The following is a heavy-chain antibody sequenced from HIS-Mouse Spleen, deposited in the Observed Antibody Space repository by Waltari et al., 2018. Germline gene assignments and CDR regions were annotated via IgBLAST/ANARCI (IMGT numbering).Heavy chain of an antibody. J-gene: IGHJ4*02. CDR2: LNHSGST. CDR1: GGSFSGYY. Sequence: QVQLQQWGAGLLKPSETLSLTCAVYGGSFSGYYWSWIRQPPGKGLEWIGELNHSGSTNYNPSLKGRVTRSVDTSKNQFSLKRSSVTAADTAVYYCARGLAARFDYWGQGTLVTVSS. D-gene: IGHD6-6*01. CDR3: ARGLAARFDY. V-gene: IGHV4-34*01.